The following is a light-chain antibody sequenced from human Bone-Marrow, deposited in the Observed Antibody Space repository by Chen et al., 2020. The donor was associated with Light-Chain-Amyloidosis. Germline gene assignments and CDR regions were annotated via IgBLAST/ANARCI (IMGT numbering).Light chain of an antibody. J-gene: IGLJ2*01. CDR2: VKQDGTH. CDR3: QTWGSGFQVL. V-gene: IGLV4-69*01. CDR1: SGHRTYP. Sequence: QLVLTQSPSASASLGASVKLTCILSSGHRTYPIAWHQRQPGKGPRYLMLVKQDGTHTKGAGIPARCSGSSSGARRYLTTSGLRAEAEADYYCQTWGSGFQVLFGGGTRLSVL.